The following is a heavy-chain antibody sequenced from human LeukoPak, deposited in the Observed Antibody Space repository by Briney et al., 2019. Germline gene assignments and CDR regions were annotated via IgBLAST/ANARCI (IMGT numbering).Heavy chain of an antibody. CDR1: GGSISSSSYY. Sequence: SETLSLTCAVSGGSISSSSYYGGWIRQPPGKGLEWGGSIYYSGSTYYNPSLNRRVTISVDTPKNHFSLKLNSVTAADTAVYYCARHGSGIYDFWSGYYSGYYMDVWGKGTTVTVSS. CDR2: IYYSGST. CDR3: ARHGSGIYDFWSGYYSGYYMDV. J-gene: IGHJ6*03. V-gene: IGHV4-39*01. D-gene: IGHD3-3*01.